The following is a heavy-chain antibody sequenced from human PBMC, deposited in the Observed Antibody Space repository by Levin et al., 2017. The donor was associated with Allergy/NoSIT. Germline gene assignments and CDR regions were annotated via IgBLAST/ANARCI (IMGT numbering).Heavy chain of an antibody. Sequence: GESLKISCAASGFTFSSYAMHWVRQAPGKGLEWVAVISYDGSNKYYADSVKGRFTISRDNSKNTLYLQMNSLRAEDTAVYYCARDVDYGSGSYNLGYWGQGTLVTVSS. CDR2: ISYDGSNK. CDR3: ARDVDYGSGSYNLGY. D-gene: IGHD3-10*01. CDR1: GFTFSSYA. J-gene: IGHJ4*02. V-gene: IGHV3-30-3*01.